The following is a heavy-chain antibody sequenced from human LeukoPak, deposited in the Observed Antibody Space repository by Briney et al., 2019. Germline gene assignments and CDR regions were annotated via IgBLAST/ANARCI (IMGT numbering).Heavy chain of an antibody. CDR1: GYTFTSYY. J-gene: IGHJ5*02. V-gene: IGHV1-46*01. Sequence: ASVKVSCKTSGYTFTSYYMHWVRQAPGQGLEWMGIINPSGGSTTYAQKFQGRVTMTRDTSTSTVYMELSSLRSEDTALYYCARGDVLDSSVYNWLDPWGHGIPVIVSS. D-gene: IGHD3-22*01. CDR2: INPSGGST. CDR3: ARGDVLDSSVYNWLDP.